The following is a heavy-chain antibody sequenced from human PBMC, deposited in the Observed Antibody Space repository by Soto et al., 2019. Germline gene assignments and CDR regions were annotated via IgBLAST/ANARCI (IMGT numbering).Heavy chain of an antibody. J-gene: IGHJ4*02. CDR1: GYSFTTYW. V-gene: IGHV5-51*01. CDR3: ARGNRPTTYYLGN. CDR2: MYPGDSDT. D-gene: IGHD3-10*01. Sequence: GESLKISCKASGYSFTTYWIGWVRQMPGKGLKLMGIMYPGDSDTRYSPSFQGQVTISAAKSISTAYLQWSSLKSSDTAIYYCARGNRPTTYYLGNWGQESLVTVAS.